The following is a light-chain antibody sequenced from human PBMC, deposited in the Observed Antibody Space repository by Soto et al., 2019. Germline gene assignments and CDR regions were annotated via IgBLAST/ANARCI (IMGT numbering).Light chain of an antibody. J-gene: IGKJ1*01. V-gene: IGKV3-20*01. CDR2: GAS. CDR1: QSVRSSY. Sequence: EIVLTQSPGTLSLSPGERATLSCRASQSVRSSYLAWYQQKPGQAPRLLIYGASSRATGIPDRFSGSGSGTDFTLTISRLEPEDFAVYYCQQYGSLPRTFGQGTEVEIK. CDR3: QQYGSLPRT.